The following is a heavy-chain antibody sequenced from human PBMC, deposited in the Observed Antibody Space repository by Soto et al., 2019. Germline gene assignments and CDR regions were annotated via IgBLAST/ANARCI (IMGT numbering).Heavy chain of an antibody. CDR1: GYSFTSYW. V-gene: IGHV5-10-1*01. Sequence: GESLKISCKGSGYSFTSYWISWVRQMPGKGLEWMGRIDPSDSYTNYSPSFQGHVTISADKSISTAYLQWSSLKASDTAMYYCARHPVSSIAARYYYGMDVWGQGTTVTVSS. CDR2: IDPSDSYT. D-gene: IGHD6-6*01. J-gene: IGHJ6*02. CDR3: ARHPVSSIAARYYYGMDV.